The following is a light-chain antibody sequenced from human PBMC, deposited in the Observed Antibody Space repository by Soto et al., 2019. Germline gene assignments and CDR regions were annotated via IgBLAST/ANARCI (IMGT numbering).Light chain of an antibody. CDR2: EDT. V-gene: IGLV2-23*02. CDR1: RSDVGGYNL. J-gene: IGLJ2*01. CDR3: CSFAGRSTFV. Sequence: QSVLTQPASVSGSLGQSITFSCTGTRSDVGGYNLVSWYQQHPDKVPKLIIYEDTKRHSGVSSRFSGSKSGNTASLTITGLQAEDEADYHCCSFAGRSTFVFGGGTKLTVL.